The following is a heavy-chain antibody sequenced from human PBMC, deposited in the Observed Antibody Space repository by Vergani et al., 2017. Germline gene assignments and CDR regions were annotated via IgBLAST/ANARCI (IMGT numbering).Heavy chain of an antibody. CDR3: ARLDGRDSSGSKYFDY. Sequence: EVQLVQSGAEVKKPGESLKISCPISGYSFTNYWSGWVRQMPGKGLEWMGITHPADSDTRYSPSFQGQVTISVDKSISTAYLQRSSLRASDSAMYYCARLDGRDSSGSKYFDYWGQGTLVTVSS. J-gene: IGHJ4*02. CDR2: THPADSDT. V-gene: IGHV5-51*01. D-gene: IGHD3-22*01. CDR1: GYSFTNYW.